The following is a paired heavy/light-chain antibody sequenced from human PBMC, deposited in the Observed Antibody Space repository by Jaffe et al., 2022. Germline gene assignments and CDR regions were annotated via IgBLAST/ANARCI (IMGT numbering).Light chain of an antibody. J-gene: IGLJ2*01. V-gene: IGLV1-40*01. Sequence: QSVLTQPPSVSGAPGQRVTISCTGSSSNIGAGYDVHWYQQLPGTAPKLLIYGNSNRPSGVPDRFSGSKSGTSASLAITGLQAEDEADYYCQSYDSSLVVFGGGTKLTVL. CDR2: GNS. CDR1: SSNIGAGYD. CDR3: QSYDSSLVV.
Heavy chain of an antibody. D-gene: IGHD3-9*01. CDR1: GGSFSGYY. J-gene: IGHJ4*02. V-gene: IGHV4-34*01. Sequence: QVQLQQWGAGLLKPSETLSLTCAVYGGSFSGYYWSWIRQPPGKGLEWIGEINHSGSTNYNPSLKSRVTISVDTSKNQFSLKLSSVTAADTAVYYCARGAYDILTGDSLREYYFDYWGQGTLVTVSS. CDR2: INHSGST. CDR3: ARGAYDILTGDSLREYYFDY.